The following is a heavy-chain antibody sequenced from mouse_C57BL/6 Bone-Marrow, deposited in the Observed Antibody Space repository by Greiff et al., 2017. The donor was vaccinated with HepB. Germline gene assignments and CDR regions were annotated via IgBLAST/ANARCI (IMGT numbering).Heavy chain of an antibody. D-gene: IGHD3-2*02. J-gene: IGHJ2*01. CDR2: INPNNGGT. Sequence: EVKVVESGPELVKPGASVKIPCKASGYTFTDYNMDWVKQSHGKSLEWIGDINPNNGGTIYNQKFKGKATLTVDKSSSTAYIELRSLTSEDTSVYYCAQADYWGQGTTLTVSS. CDR3: AQADY. V-gene: IGHV1-18*01. CDR1: GYTFTDYN.